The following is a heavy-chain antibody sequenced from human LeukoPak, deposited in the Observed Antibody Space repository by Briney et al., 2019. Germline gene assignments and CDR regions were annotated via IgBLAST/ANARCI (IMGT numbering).Heavy chain of an antibody. Sequence: GGFLRLSCAASGFTFDDYAMHWVRQAPGKGLEWVSLISGDGGSTYYADPVKGRFTISRDNSKNSLYPQMNSLRTEDTALYYCAKDIHMGSSWLVFDYWGQGTLVTVSS. D-gene: IGHD6-19*01. CDR2: ISGDGGST. CDR3: AKDIHMGSSWLVFDY. J-gene: IGHJ4*02. V-gene: IGHV3-43*02. CDR1: GFTFDDYA.